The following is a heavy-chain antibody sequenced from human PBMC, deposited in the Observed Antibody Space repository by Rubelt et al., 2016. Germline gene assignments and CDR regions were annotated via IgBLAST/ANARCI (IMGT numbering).Heavy chain of an antibody. CDR2: IYYRGST. D-gene: IGHD6-13*01. Sequence: QVQLQESGPGLVKPSQTLSLTCTVSGGSISSGGYYWSWIRQHPGKGLEWIGYIYYRGSTYYNPSLKSRVTISVVTSKNQFSLKLSSVTAADTAVYYCASKRIEAAESCFDSWGQGTLVTVSS. J-gene: IGHJ4*02. V-gene: IGHV4-31*03. CDR3: ASKRIEAAESCFDS. CDR1: GGSISSGGYY.